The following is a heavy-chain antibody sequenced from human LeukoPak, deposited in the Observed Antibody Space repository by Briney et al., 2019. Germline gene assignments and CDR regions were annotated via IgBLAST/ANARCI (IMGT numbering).Heavy chain of an antibody. CDR3: ARDAAYFSCNRCLPAWVQP. CDR2: IYSGGST. CDR1: GFTVSSNY. D-gene: IGHD2-2*01. J-gene: IGHJ5*02. Sequence: GGSLRLSCAASGFTVSSNYMSWVRQAPGKGLEWVSVIYSGGSTYYADSVKGRFIISRDSSKNTLYLQMNSLRAEDTGVYYCARDAAYFSCNRCLPAWVQPLGQGTPVTVSS. V-gene: IGHV3-66*02.